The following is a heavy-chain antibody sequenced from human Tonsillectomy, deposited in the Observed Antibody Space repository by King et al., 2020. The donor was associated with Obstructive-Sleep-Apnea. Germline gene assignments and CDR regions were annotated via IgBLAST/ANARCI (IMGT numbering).Heavy chain of an antibody. CDR1: GFTVSSNY. V-gene: IGHV3-66*01. J-gene: IGHJ4*02. Sequence: VQLQESGGGLVQPGGSLRLSCAASGFTVSSNYMSWVRQAPGKGLEWVSVIYSGGSTYYADSVKGRFTISRDNSQNTLYLQMKSLRAEDTAVYYCAREVEYYDILTGYYRSFDYWGQGTLVTVSS. CDR3: AREVEYYDILTGYYRSFDY. CDR2: IYSGGST. D-gene: IGHD3-9*01.